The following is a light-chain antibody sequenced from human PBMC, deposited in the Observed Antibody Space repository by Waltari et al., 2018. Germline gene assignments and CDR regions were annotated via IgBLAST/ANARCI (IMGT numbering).Light chain of an antibody. CDR1: QTVSSSH. Sequence: EIVLTQSPGTLSLFPGERATLSCRASQTVSSSHLAWYHQKPGQAPRLLIYGISTRATGIPDRFSGSGSGTDFTLTISRLEPEDFAVYYCQQYGITFTFGQGTKLEIK. J-gene: IGKJ2*01. CDR2: GIS. CDR3: QQYGITFT. V-gene: IGKV3-20*01.